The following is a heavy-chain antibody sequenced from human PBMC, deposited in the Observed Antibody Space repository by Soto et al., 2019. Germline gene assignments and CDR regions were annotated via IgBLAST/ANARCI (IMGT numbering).Heavy chain of an antibody. D-gene: IGHD3-22*01. CDR2: IYYSGST. CDR3: ARGLSYYDSSGYSQHGRGYGMDV. V-gene: IGHV4-59*01. J-gene: IGHJ6*02. CDR1: GGSISSYY. Sequence: QVQLQESGPGLVKPSETLSLTCTVSGGSISSYYWSWIRQPPGKGLEWIGYIYYSGSTNYNPSLKSPVTMSVDTSKNQLSVKLSSVTAADTAVYYCARGLSYYDSSGYSQHGRGYGMDVWGQVTTVTVSS.